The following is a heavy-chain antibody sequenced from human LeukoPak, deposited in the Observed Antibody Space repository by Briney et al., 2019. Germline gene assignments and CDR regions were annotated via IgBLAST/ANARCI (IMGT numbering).Heavy chain of an antibody. CDR3: ARDVMVERRLDAFDI. CDR1: GFTFSSSW. CDR2: IKQDGSEK. J-gene: IGHJ3*02. Sequence: GGSLRLSCAASGFTFSSSWMRWVSQAPREGLEWVANIKQDGSEKYYVYCVKGRFTICRDKAKNSLYLQINSLRAEDKAVYYCARDVMVERRLDAFDIWGQGTMVSVSS. D-gene: IGHD1-1*01. V-gene: IGHV3-7*01.